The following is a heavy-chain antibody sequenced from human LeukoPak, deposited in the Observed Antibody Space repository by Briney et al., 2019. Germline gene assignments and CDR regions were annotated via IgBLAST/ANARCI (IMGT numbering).Heavy chain of an antibody. V-gene: IGHV3-30*02. CDR2: IRYDGSNK. Sequence: GGSLRLSCAASGFTFSSYGMHWVRQAPGKGLEWVAFIRYDGSNKYYADSVKGRFTISRDNSKNPLYLQMNSLRAEDTAVYYCAKDQYYYGSGSYYNGGVYFDYWGQGTLVTVSS. D-gene: IGHD3-10*01. CDR1: GFTFSSYG. CDR3: AKDQYYYGSGSYYNGGVYFDY. J-gene: IGHJ4*02.